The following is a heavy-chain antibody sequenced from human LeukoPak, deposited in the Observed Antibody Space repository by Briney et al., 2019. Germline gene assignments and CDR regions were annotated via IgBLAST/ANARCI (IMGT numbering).Heavy chain of an antibody. D-gene: IGHD2-8*01. J-gene: IGHJ4*02. CDR1: GFTFSSSW. CDR2: ISYDGSNK. V-gene: IGHV3-30-3*01. CDR3: ARLQYCINGVCYDDY. Sequence: GGSLRLSCEASGFTFSSSWMSWVRQAPGKGLEWVAVISYDGSNKYYADSVKGRFTISRDNSKNTLYLQMNSLRAEDTAVYYCARLQYCINGVCYDDYWGQGTLVTVSS.